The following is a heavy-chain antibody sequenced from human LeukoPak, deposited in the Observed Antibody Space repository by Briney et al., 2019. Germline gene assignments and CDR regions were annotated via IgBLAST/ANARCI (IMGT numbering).Heavy chain of an antibody. D-gene: IGHD3-22*01. Sequence: SESLSLTCTVSGGSISSYYWSWIRQPAGKGLEWIGRIYISGSTYYNPSLKSRVSMSVDTSKNQFSLKLSSVTAADTAVYYCASLYYDGSGDFDHWGHGTLVTVSS. CDR3: ASLYYDGSGDFDH. CDR2: IYISGST. V-gene: IGHV4-4*07. J-gene: IGHJ4*01. CDR1: GGSISSYY.